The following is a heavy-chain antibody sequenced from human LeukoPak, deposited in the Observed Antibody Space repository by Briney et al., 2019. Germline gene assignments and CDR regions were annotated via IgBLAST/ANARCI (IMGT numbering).Heavy chain of an antibody. V-gene: IGHV4-59*01. Sequence: SETLSLTCTVSGGSISSYYWSWIRQPPGKGLEWIGYIYYSGSTNYNPSLKSRVTISVDTSKNQFPLKLSSVTAADTAVYYCARDVLAPTIFGVVAHYYYGMDVWGQGTTATVSS. CDR2: IYYSGST. CDR3: ARDVLAPTIFGVVAHYYYGMDV. J-gene: IGHJ6*02. CDR1: GGSISSYY. D-gene: IGHD3-3*01.